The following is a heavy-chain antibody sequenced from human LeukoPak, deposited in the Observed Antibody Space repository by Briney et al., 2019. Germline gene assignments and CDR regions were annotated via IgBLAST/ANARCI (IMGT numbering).Heavy chain of an antibody. CDR1: RGTFSSYA. CDR3: ATLDWPYKGYFDY. Sequence: EASVKVSCKASRGTFSSYAISWVRQAPGQGLEWMGGIIPIFGTANYAQKFQGRVTITTDESTSTAYMELSSLRSEDTAVYYCATLDWPYKGYFDYWGQGTLVTVSS. J-gene: IGHJ4*02. D-gene: IGHD3-9*01. V-gene: IGHV1-69*05. CDR2: IIPIFGTA.